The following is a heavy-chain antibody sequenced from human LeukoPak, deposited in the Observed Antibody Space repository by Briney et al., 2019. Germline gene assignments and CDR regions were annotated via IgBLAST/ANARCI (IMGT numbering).Heavy chain of an antibody. V-gene: IGHV4-34*01. CDR1: GGSLSGYY. Sequence: PSETLSLTCAVYGGSLSGYYWSWIRQPPGKGLEWIGQINHSGSTNYNPSLKSRVTISVDTSKIQFSLKLSSVTAADTAVYYCARGSGYTYDAFDIWGQGTMVTVSS. D-gene: IGHD5-24*01. J-gene: IGHJ3*02. CDR3: ARGSGYTYDAFDI. CDR2: INHSGST.